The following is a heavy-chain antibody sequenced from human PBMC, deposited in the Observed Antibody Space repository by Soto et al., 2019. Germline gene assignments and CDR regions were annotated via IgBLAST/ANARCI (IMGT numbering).Heavy chain of an antibody. J-gene: IGHJ4*02. CDR1: GFTFSRFE. D-gene: IGHD3-10*01. V-gene: IGHV3-48*03. Sequence: LRLSCAASGFTFSRFELHWVRQAPGKGLEWISYISSSGSTAYYASSVEGRFTISRDNANNSVYLQMDSLRAEDTALYYCTRAALFPYLSFYWGQGALVTVSS. CDR3: TRAALFPYLSFY. CDR2: ISSSGSTA.